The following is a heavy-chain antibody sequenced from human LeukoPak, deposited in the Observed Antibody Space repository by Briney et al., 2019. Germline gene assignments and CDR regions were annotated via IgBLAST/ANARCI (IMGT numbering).Heavy chain of an antibody. CDR3: TRAAAGTITAPVDY. CDR1: GFTFGDYA. CDR2: IRSKAYGGTT. J-gene: IGHJ4*02. Sequence: GRSLRLSCTASGFTFGDYAMSWVRQAPGKGLEWVGFIRSKAYGGTTEYAASVKGRFTISRDDSKSIAYLQMNSLNTEDTAVYYCTRAAAGTITAPVDYWGQGTLVTVSS. V-gene: IGHV3-49*04. D-gene: IGHD6-13*01.